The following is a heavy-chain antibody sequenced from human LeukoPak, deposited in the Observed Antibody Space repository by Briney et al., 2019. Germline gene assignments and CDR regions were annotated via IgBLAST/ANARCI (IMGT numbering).Heavy chain of an antibody. V-gene: IGHV3-23*01. Sequence: GGSLRLSCAASGFTFSSYAMSWVRQAPGKGLEWVSAMSGSGGSTYYADSVKGRFTISRDNSKNTLYLQMNSLRAEDAAVYYFDKVGEYPVDKVATIRGSYFDYWGQGTLVTVSS. J-gene: IGHJ4*02. D-gene: IGHD5-12*01. CDR2: MSGSGGST. CDR1: GFTFSSYA. CDR3: DKVGEYPVDKVATIRGSYFDY.